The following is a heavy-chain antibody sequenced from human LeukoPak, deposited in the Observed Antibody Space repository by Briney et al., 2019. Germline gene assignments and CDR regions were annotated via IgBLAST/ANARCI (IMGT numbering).Heavy chain of an antibody. V-gene: IGHV3-7*01. CDR3: ARSRYDILTGYQDY. D-gene: IGHD3-9*01. J-gene: IGHJ4*02. CDR1: GFTFSSYW. CDR2: IKQDGSEK. Sequence: GGSLRLSCAASGFTFSSYWMSWVRQAPGKGLEWVANIKQDGSEKYYVDSVKGRFTISRDNAKNSLYLQMNSLRAEDTAVYYCARSRYDILTGYQDYWGQGTLVTVSS.